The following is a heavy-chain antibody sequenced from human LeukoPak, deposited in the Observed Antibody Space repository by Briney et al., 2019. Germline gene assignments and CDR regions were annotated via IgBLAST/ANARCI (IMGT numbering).Heavy chain of an antibody. CDR1: GFTFSSYA. D-gene: IGHD2-21*02. J-gene: IGHJ3*02. Sequence: GGSLRLSCAASGFTFSSYAMSWVRQAPGKGLEWVSAISGSGGSTYYADSVKGRFTISRDNSKNTLYLQMNSLRAEDTAVYYCAKDADCGGDCYSGWDAFDIWGQGTMVTVSS. CDR2: ISGSGGST. V-gene: IGHV3-23*01. CDR3: AKDADCGGDCYSGWDAFDI.